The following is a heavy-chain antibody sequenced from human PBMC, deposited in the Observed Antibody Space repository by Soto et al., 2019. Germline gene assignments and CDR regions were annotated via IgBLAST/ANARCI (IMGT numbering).Heavy chain of an antibody. CDR3: ATRASGSYFDY. V-gene: IGHV3-23*01. Sequence: EVQLLESGGGLVQPGGSLRLSCAASGFTFSSYAMNWLRQAPGTGLEWASVISGSGDGKYYADSGKGRFPISRENSKNTLHLQMNSLRAEGTAVYYCATRASGSYFDYWGQGTLVTVSS. CDR2: ISGSGDGK. J-gene: IGHJ4*02. CDR1: GFTFSSYA. D-gene: IGHD3-10*01.